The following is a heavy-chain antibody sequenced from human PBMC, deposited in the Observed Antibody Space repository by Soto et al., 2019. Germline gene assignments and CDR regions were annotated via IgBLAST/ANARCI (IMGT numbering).Heavy chain of an antibody. Sequence: SVKVSCKASGGTFRNYAFSWVRQAPGQGLEWMGGIIPIFGKANYEQRFQGRLTITADESTSTAYMELNSLRSEDTAVYFCARDLYINWYYPLDSWGQGTLVTVSS. J-gene: IGHJ4*02. CDR1: GGTFRNYA. CDR2: IIPIFGKA. V-gene: IGHV1-69*13. D-gene: IGHD1-7*01. CDR3: ARDLYINWYYPLDS.